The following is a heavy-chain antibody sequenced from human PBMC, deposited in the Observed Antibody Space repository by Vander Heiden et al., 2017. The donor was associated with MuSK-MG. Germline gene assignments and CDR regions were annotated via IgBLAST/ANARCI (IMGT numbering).Heavy chain of an antibody. D-gene: IGHD6-19*01. CDR2: ISWNSGSI. J-gene: IGHJ4*02. Sequence: VQLVESGGGFVQPVRSLRLPCSPSGFPFDDYHIHWVRQPPGKGLEWVAGISWNSGSIAYADSVKGRFTISRDNSKNSLYLRMNSLRAEDTALYFCAKDRVRGWWKEFDYWCQGTLVTVSS. V-gene: IGHV3-9*01. CDR1: GFPFDDYH. CDR3: AKDRVRGWWKEFDY.